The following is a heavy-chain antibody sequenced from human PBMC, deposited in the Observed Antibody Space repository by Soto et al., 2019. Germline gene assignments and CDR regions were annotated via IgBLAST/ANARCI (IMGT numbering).Heavy chain of an antibody. CDR2: INHSGST. CDR3: AKPTREGGYCSGGSCYPWRYYHYYYYMDV. Sequence: PSETLSLTCAVYGGSFSGYYWSWIRQPPGKGLEWIGEINHSGSTNYNPSLKSRVTISVDTSKNQFSLKLSSVTAADTAVYYCAKPTREGGYCSGGSCYPWRYYHYYYYMDVWGKGTTVTVSS. CDR1: GGSFSGYY. J-gene: IGHJ6*03. D-gene: IGHD2-15*01. V-gene: IGHV4-34*01.